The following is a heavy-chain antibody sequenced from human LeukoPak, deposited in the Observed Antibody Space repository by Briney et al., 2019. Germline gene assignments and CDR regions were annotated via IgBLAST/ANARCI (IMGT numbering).Heavy chain of an antibody. CDR1: GFTFSSYG. D-gene: IGHD6-13*01. J-gene: IGHJ4*02. V-gene: IGHV3-48*03. CDR3: ARLAAAGYFDY. Sequence: QPGGSLRLSCAASGFTFSSYGMNWVRQAPGKGLEWVSYITSSGGAIYYTDSVKGRFTISRDNAKNSLYLQMNSPRAEDTAVYYCARLAAAGYFDYWGQGTLVTVSS. CDR2: ITSSGGAI.